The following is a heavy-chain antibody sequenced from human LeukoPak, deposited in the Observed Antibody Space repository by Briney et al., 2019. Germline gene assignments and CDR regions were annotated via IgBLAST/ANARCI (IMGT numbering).Heavy chain of an antibody. V-gene: IGHV3-21*01. D-gene: IGHD3-10*01. Sequence: GGSLRLSCAASGFTFSSYSMNWVRQAPGKGLEWVSSISSSSYIYYADSVKGRFTISRGNAKNSLYLQMNSPRAEDTAVYYCARAATMVRGVIGGMDVWGQGTTVTVSS. CDR3: ARAATMVRGVIGGMDV. J-gene: IGHJ6*02. CDR1: GFTFSSYS. CDR2: ISSSSYI.